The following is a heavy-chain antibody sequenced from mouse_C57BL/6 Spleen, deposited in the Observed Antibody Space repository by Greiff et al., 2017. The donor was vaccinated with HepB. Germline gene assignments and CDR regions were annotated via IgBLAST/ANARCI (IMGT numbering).Heavy chain of an antibody. V-gene: IGHV1-50*01. CDR2: IDPSDSYT. D-gene: IGHD2-5*01. J-gene: IGHJ3*01. Sequence: QVQLQQPGAELVKPGASVKLSCKASGYTFTSYWMQWVKQRPGQGLEWIGEIDPSDSYTNYNQKFKGKATLTVDTSSSTAYMQLSSLTSEDSAVYYCARSDLHYSNFWFAYWGQGTLVTVSA. CDR1: GYTFTSYW. CDR3: ARSDLHYSNFWFAY.